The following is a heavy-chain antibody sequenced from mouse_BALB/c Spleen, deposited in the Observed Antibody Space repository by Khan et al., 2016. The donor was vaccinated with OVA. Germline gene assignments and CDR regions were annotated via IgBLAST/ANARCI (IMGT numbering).Heavy chain of an antibody. V-gene: IGHV14-3*02. CDR1: GRTIKDTY. Sequence: VQLKESGAELVKSGATVKLSCTASGRTIKDTYIHWLKQWPEQGLEWIGRIVPPNGNTKYNPNFQGKTTITADTSSNTAYLQVSSLKSEETAVYYCARMARKWGQGTTLTVSS. CDR3: ARMARK. CDR2: IVPPNGNT. J-gene: IGHJ2*01.